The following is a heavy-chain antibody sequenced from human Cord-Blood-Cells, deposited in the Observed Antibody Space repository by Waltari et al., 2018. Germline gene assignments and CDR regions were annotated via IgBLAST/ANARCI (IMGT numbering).Heavy chain of an antibody. D-gene: IGHD4-4*01. CDR3: ARVNYSNYFDY. CDR1: GYSISSGYY. V-gene: IGHV4-38-2*02. Sequence: QVQLQESGPGLVKPSETLSLTCTVSGYSISSGYYWGWIRQPPGKGLEWIGSIYHSGSTYYNPSPKSRVTISVDTSKNQFSLKLSSVTAADTAVYYCARVNYSNYFDYWGQGTLVTVSS. J-gene: IGHJ4*02. CDR2: IYHSGST.